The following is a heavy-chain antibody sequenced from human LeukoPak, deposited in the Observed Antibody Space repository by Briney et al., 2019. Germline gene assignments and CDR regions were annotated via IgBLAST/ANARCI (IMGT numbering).Heavy chain of an antibody. CDR3: ARVFNWNFDWFDP. CDR1: GYTFTRYY. Sequence: ASVKVSCKASGYTFTRYYMHWVRQAPGQGEEGMGWINHKSGGTKYAQKFEGRVTMTRDRSISTAYMELSRLRSDDTAVYYCARVFNWNFDWFDPWGQGTLVTVSS. J-gene: IGHJ5*02. D-gene: IGHD1-7*01. CDR2: INHKSGGT. V-gene: IGHV1-2*02.